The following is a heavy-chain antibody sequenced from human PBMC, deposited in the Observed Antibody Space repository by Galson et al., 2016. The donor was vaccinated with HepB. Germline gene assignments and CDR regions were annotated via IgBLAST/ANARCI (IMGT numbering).Heavy chain of an antibody. D-gene: IGHD3-10*01. CDR1: GLIFNTFA. CDR3: ANLGSGSFRWYFYGMEV. V-gene: IGHV3-23*01. CDR2: ISGKGDST. Sequence: SLRLSCAASGLIFNTFAMTWVRQAPGKGLEWISGISGKGDSTYYADSVKGRFTVSRDNSKNTLHLHMNSLRVDDTAVYYCANLGSGSFRWYFYGMEVWGNATTVTVPS. J-gene: IGHJ6*04.